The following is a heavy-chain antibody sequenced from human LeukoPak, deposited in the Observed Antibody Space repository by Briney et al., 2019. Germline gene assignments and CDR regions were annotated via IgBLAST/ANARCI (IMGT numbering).Heavy chain of an antibody. D-gene: IGHD1-26*01. J-gene: IGHJ4*02. Sequence: GGSLRLSCAASGFTFTGHWMAWVRQAPGKGLERVANMNQDGSEKYYADSVKGRFTISRDNSKNTLYLQMNSLRAEDTAVYYCARGPEWELLLDYWGQGTLVTVSS. CDR1: GFTFTGHW. CDR3: ARGPEWELLLDY. V-gene: IGHV3-7*01. CDR2: MNQDGSEK.